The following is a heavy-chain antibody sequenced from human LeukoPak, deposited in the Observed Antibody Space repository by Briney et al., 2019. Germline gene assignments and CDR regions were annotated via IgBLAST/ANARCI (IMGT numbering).Heavy chain of an antibody. J-gene: IGHJ4*02. CDR1: GFTFSSYS. CDR2: ISSSSSYI. Sequence: PGGSLRLSCAASGFTFSSYSMNWVRQAPGKGLEWVSSISSSSSYIYYADSVKGRFTISRDNAKNSLYLQMNSLRAEDTAVYYCARDTRSRPPYSYGYHPFDYWGQGTLVTVSS. D-gene: IGHD5-18*01. V-gene: IGHV3-21*01. CDR3: ARDTRSRPPYSYGYHPFDY.